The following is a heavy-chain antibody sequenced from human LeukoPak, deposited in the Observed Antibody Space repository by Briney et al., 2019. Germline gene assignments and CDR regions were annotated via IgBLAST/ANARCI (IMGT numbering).Heavy chain of an antibody. D-gene: IGHD3-3*01. CDR3: AKDLRVVIYYFDY. J-gene: IGHJ4*02. CDR2: ISGSGGST. CDR1: GFTFSSYW. V-gene: IGHV3-23*01. Sequence: GGSLRLSCAASGFTFSSYWMSWVRQAPGKGLEWVSAISGSGGSTYYADSVKGRFTISRDNSKNTLYLQMNSLRAEDTAVYYCAKDLRVVIYYFDYWGQGTLVTVSS.